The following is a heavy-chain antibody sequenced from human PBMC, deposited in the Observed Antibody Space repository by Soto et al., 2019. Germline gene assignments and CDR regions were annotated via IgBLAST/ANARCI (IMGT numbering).Heavy chain of an antibody. J-gene: IGHJ5*02. CDR1: GFTFISYT. V-gene: IGHV3-23*01. CDR3: AKGFIRDCGGDCTVDT. Sequence: HPWGSLRLSCAATGFTFISYTISFFRQSPLKGLEWVSGISATGGSTYYADSVKGRFTFSRDNSKNTLYLQMNSLRAEDTAVYYCAKGFIRDCGGDCTVDTWGQGTLVTVSS. D-gene: IGHD2-21*02. CDR2: ISATGGST.